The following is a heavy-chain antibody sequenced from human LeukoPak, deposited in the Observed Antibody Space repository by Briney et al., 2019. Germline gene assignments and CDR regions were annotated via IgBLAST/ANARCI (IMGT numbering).Heavy chain of an antibody. CDR3: ARDRPGRYCSTTSCYNASPFDP. Sequence: ASVKVSCKASGGTFSSYAISWVRQAPGQGLEWMGGIIPIFGTANYAQKFQGRVTITADESTSTAYMELSSPRSEDTAVYYCARDRPGRYCSTTSCYNASPFDPWGQGTLVTVSS. J-gene: IGHJ5*02. CDR1: GGTFSSYA. V-gene: IGHV1-69*01. CDR2: IIPIFGTA. D-gene: IGHD2-2*02.